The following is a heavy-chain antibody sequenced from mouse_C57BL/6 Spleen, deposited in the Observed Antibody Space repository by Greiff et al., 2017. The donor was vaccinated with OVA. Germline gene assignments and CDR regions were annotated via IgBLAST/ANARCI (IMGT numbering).Heavy chain of an antibody. CDR1: GYTFTSYW. CDR2: IDPSDSET. V-gene: IGHV1-52*01. Sequence: QVQLKQPGAELVRPGSSVTLSCKASGYTFTSYWMHWVKQRPIQGLEWIGNIDPSDSETHYNQKFKDKATLTVDKSSSTAYMQLSSLTSEDSAGYYWARPYGSSNWYFDVWGTGTTVTVSS. J-gene: IGHJ1*03. D-gene: IGHD1-1*01. CDR3: ARPYGSSNWYFDV.